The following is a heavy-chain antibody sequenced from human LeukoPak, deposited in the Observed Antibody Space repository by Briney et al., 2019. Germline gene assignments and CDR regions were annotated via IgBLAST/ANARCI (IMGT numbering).Heavy chain of an antibody. CDR1: GFTFSSYG. V-gene: IGHV3-30*18. CDR3: AKKVPADWGSYFDY. CDR2: ISYDGSNK. Sequence: GRSLRLSCAATGFTFSSYGINWLRQAPGKGLEWVAVISYDGSNKYYADSVKGRFTISRDNSKNTLFLQMNSLRAEDTAVYYCAKKVPADWGSYFDYGGRGTLVTVSS. J-gene: IGHJ4*02. D-gene: IGHD3-9*01.